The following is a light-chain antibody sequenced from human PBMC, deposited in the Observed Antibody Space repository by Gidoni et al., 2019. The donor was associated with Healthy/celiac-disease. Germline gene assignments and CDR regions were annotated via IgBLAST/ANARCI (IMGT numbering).Light chain of an antibody. J-gene: IGKJ4*01. CDR3: QQYYTLPLT. CDR1: QDISND. CDR2: YAS. Sequence: DIQLTQSPSSLSASVGDRVTITCQASQDISNDLNWYQQKPGKAPKLLIYYASTLETGVTSRFSGSGTETDFTFTISSLQPEEIATYYCQQYYTLPLTFGGGTKVEIK. V-gene: IGKV1-33*01.